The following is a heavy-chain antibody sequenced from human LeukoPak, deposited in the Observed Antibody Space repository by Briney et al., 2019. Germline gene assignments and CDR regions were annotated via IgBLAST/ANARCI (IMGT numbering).Heavy chain of an antibody. CDR2: ISYDGSNK. Sequence: SCKASGFTFSSYGMHWVRQAPGKGLEWVAVISYDGSNKYYADSVKGRFTISRDNAKNSLYLQMNSLRAEDTAVYYCARAGRVYYYMDVWGKGTTVTVSS. CDR1: GFTFSSYG. J-gene: IGHJ6*03. D-gene: IGHD1-14*01. CDR3: ARAGRVYYYMDV. V-gene: IGHV3-33*05.